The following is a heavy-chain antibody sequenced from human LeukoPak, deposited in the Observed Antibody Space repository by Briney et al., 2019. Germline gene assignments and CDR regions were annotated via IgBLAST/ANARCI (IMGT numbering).Heavy chain of an antibody. CDR1: GFTFSSYA. CDR2: ISYDGSNK. CDR3: ARADVDTTMAYFFDY. D-gene: IGHD5-18*01. V-gene: IGHV3-30*04. J-gene: IGHJ4*02. Sequence: GGSLRASCAASGFTFSSYAMHWIRQAPGRGLEWVAVISYDGSNKYYADSVKGRFTISRDNSKNTLYLQMNSLRAEDTAVYYSARADVDTTMAYFFDYWGQGTLVTVSS.